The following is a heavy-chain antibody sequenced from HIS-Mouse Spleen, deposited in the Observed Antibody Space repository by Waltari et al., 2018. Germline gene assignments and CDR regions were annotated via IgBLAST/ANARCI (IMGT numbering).Heavy chain of an antibody. J-gene: IGHJ6*02. CDR1: GGSFSGYY. Sequence: QVQLQQWGAGLLKPSETLSLTCAVYGGSFSGYYWSWIRQPPGKGLEWIGEINHSGSTNYNPALKSRVTISVDTSKNQFALKLSSVTAADTAVYYCARSEGIVVVPAAPKKYYYGMDVWGQGTTVTVSS. CDR3: ARSEGIVVVPAAPKKYYYGMDV. CDR2: INHSGST. D-gene: IGHD2-2*01. V-gene: IGHV4-34*01.